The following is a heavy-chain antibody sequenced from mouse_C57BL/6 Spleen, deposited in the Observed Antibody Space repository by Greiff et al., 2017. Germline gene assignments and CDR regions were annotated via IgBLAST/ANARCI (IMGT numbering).Heavy chain of an antibody. Sequence: EVQGVESGGGLVKPGGSLKLSCAASGFTFSDYGMHWVRQAPEKGLEWVAYISSGSSTIYYADTVKGRVTISRDNAKNTLFLQMTSLRSEDTAMYYCARGDDYDLYAMDYWGQGTSVTVSS. CDR2: ISSGSSTI. CDR3: ARGDDYDLYAMDY. CDR1: GFTFSDYG. V-gene: IGHV5-17*01. J-gene: IGHJ4*01. D-gene: IGHD2-4*01.